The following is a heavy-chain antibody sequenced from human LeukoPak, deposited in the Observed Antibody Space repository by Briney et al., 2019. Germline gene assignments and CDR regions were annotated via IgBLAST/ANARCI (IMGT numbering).Heavy chain of an antibody. D-gene: IGHD1-7*01. CDR2: ISKDGSDK. V-gene: IGHV3-30-3*01. CDR1: GFIFSSYA. CDR3: ARDYWWNYDY. J-gene: IGHJ4*02. Sequence: GGSLRLSCAASGFIFSSYAMHWVRQAPGKGLEWVAVISKDGSDKYYPGSVRGRFTISRDNSKNTIYLQMDSLRAEDTAIYYCARDYWWNYDYWGQGTLVTVSS.